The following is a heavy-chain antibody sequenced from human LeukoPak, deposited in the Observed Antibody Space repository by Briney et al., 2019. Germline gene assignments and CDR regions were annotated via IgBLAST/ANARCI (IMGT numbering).Heavy chain of an antibody. Sequence: APVKVSCKASGYTFTGYYMHWVRQAPGQGLEWMGRINPNSGGTNYAQKFQGRVTMTRDTSISTAYMELSRLRSDDTAVYYCARVFAIAVAVCDYWGQGTLVTVSS. CDR2: INPNSGGT. CDR1: GYTFTGYY. CDR3: ARVFAIAVAVCDY. D-gene: IGHD6-19*01. V-gene: IGHV1-2*06. J-gene: IGHJ4*02.